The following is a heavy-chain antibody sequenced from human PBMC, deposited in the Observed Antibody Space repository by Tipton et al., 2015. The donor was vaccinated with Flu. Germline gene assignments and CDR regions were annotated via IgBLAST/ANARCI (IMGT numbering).Heavy chain of an antibody. J-gene: IGHJ2*01. CDR1: GFTVSSNY. CDR2: VYSSGST. Sequence: LRLSCAASGFTVSSNYMTWIRQPPGKGLEWIGGVYSSGSTSYNPSLRSRVTISVEFNNQFSLRLDSVTAADTALYYCATYLHWGRGTLVTVSS. CDR3: ATYLH. D-gene: IGHD3-16*01. V-gene: IGHV4-59*02.